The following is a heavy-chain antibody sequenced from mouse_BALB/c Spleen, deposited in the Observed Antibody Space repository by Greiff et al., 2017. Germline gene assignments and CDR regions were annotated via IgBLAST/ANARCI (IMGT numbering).Heavy chain of an antibody. J-gene: IGHJ3*01. CDR3: NARGEFRFAY. Sequence: EVQLQQSGAELVRSGASVKLSCTASGFNIKDYYMHWVKQRPEQGLEWIGWIDPENGDTEYAPKFQGKATMTADTSSNTAYLQLSSLTSEDTAVYYCNARGEFRFAYWGQGTLVTVSA. CDR2: IDPENGDT. V-gene: IGHV14-4*02. CDR1: GFNIKDYY.